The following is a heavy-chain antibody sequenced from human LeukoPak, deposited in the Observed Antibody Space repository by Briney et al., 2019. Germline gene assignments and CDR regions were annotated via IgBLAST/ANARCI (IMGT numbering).Heavy chain of an antibody. V-gene: IGHV4-59*01. CDR2: IYYSGST. CDR1: GGSISSYY. Sequence: SETLSLTCTVSGGSISSYYWSWIRKPPGKGLEWIGYIYYSGSTNYNPSLKSRVTISVDTSKNQFSLKLSSVTAADTAVYYCAREGESMVYDYWGQGTLVTVSS. D-gene: IGHD3-10*01. CDR3: AREGESMVYDY. J-gene: IGHJ4*02.